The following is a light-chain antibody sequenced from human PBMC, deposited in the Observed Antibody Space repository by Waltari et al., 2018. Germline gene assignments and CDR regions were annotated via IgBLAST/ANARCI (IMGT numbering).Light chain of an antibody. CDR2: EVT. Sequence: QPALSQPASVSGSPGPSITIPCSGTSSYIGAYNFVSWYQQHPGKAPKIVIYEVTERPSGVSNRFSGSKSGNTASLTISGLQAEDEADYYCCSYAGPNLPVLFGGGTRLNVL. CDR3: CSYAGPNLPVL. J-gene: IGLJ2*01. CDR1: SSYIGAYNF. V-gene: IGLV2-23*02.